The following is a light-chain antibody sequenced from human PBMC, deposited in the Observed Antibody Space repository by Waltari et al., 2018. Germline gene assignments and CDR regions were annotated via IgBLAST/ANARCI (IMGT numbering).Light chain of an antibody. V-gene: IGKV3-11*01. CDR1: QSVSSY. Sequence: EIVLTQSPATLSLSPGERAALSCRASQSVSSYLAWSQQKPGQAPRILLYDAFNSATGSPARFRCSGYGTDFTLTINSLQSEDSAVYYCQHYSDVPLTFGGGTKVEI. CDR2: DAF. J-gene: IGKJ4*01. CDR3: QHYSDVPLT.